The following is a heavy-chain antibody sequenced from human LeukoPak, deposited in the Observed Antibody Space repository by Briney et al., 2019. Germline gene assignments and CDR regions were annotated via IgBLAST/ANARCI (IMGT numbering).Heavy chain of an antibody. CDR2: ISVSGGVR. CDR1: GYPFSSYS. J-gene: IGHJ4*02. Sequence: GGPLRLSWVASGYPFSSYSMNWIRQAPGKGLEWVSYISVSGGVRSYADSVKGRFTISRDDARNSLYLQMNSLKDEDTAVYYCARDRGYFYDQLDYWGQGALVTVSS. D-gene: IGHD2/OR15-2a*01. V-gene: IGHV3-48*02. CDR3: ARDRGYFYDQLDY.